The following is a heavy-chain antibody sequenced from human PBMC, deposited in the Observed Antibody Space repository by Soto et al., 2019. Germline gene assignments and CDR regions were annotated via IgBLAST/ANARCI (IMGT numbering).Heavy chain of an antibody. J-gene: IGHJ6*02. Sequence: RASVKVSCKASGGTLSSYAISWVRQAPGQGLEWMGGIIPIFGTANYAQKFQGRVTITADKSTSTAYMELSSLRSEDTAVYYCARGRMTGYLYYYYGMDVWGQGTTVTVSS. D-gene: IGHD3-9*01. V-gene: IGHV1-69*06. CDR3: ARGRMTGYLYYYYGMDV. CDR1: GGTLSSYA. CDR2: IIPIFGTA.